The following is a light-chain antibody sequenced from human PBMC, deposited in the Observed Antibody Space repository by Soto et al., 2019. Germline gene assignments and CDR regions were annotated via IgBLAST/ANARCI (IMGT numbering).Light chain of an antibody. V-gene: IGKV1-5*01. CDR3: QQYNSYPLT. CDR1: QSISTW. CDR2: DAS. Sequence: DIQMTQSPSTLSASVGDRVTITCRASQSISTWLAWYQQKPGKAPKFLIYDASSLESGVPSRFSGSGSGTEFTLNISSLQPDDFATYYCQQYNSYPLTFGQGTNVEIK. J-gene: IGKJ1*01.